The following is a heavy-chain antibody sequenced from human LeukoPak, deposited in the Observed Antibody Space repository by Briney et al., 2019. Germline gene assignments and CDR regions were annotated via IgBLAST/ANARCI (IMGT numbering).Heavy chain of an antibody. Sequence: SETLSLTCTVSGYSISSGYYWGWIRQPPGKGLEWIGSIHHSGSTNYNPSLKSRVTISLDTSKNQSSLKLSSVTAADTAVYYCARRDSSGYEAWFDPWGQGTLVTVSS. J-gene: IGHJ5*02. V-gene: IGHV4-38-2*02. CDR3: ARRDSSGYEAWFDP. CDR1: GYSISSGYY. CDR2: IHHSGST. D-gene: IGHD3-22*01.